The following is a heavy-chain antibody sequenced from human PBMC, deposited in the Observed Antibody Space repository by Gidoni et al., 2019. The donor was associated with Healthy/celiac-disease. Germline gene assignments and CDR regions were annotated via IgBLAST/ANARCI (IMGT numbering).Heavy chain of an antibody. CDR3: ARFWAAGPYYYYYGMDV. Sequence: EVQLVQSGAEVKKPGESMRISCKGSGYSFTSYWSSWVRQMPGKGLEWMGRVDPSDSYTNYSPSFQGHVTISADKSISTAYLQWSSLKASDTAMYYCARFWAAGPYYYYYGMDVWGQGTTVTVSS. CDR1: GYSFTSYW. D-gene: IGHD6-13*01. J-gene: IGHJ6*02. CDR2: VDPSDSYT. V-gene: IGHV5-10-1*03.